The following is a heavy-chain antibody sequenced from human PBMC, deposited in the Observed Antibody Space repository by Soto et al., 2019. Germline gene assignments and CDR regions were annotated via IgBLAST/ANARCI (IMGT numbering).Heavy chain of an antibody. V-gene: IGHV3-23*01. Sequence: GGSLRLSCAASGFTFSSYAMSWVRQAPGKGLEWVSAISGSGGSTYYADSVKGRFTISRDNSKNTLYLQMNSLRAEDTAVYYCAPSPHREAWYYDSSGYSIWGQGTLVTVSS. CDR1: GFTFSSYA. CDR2: ISGSGGST. D-gene: IGHD3-22*01. J-gene: IGHJ4*02. CDR3: APSPHREAWYYDSSGYSI.